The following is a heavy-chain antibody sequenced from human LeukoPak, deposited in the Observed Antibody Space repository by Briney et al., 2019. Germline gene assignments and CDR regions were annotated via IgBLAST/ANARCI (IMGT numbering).Heavy chain of an antibody. Sequence: GGSLRLSCAASGFTFSSYWMSWVRQAPGKGLEWVANIKQDGSEKYYVDSVKGRFTISRDNDKNSLYLQMNSLRAEDTAVYYCARVLYYDFWSGYYMPSSAANFGFDYWGQGTLVTVSS. V-gene: IGHV3-7*01. D-gene: IGHD3-3*01. CDR2: IKQDGSEK. CDR3: ARVLYYDFWSGYYMPSSAANFGFDY. CDR1: GFTFSSYW. J-gene: IGHJ4*02.